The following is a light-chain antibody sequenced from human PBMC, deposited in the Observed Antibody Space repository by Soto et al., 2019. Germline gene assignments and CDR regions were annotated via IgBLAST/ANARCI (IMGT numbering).Light chain of an antibody. CDR3: QHYGSSPRT. CDR1: QSVTSSY. Sequence: EIVLTQSPGTLSLSPGERVTLSCRASQSVTSSYLAWYQQRPGQAPRLLIYGASRRATGIPDRFSGSGSGTDFTLTISRLEPEDFAVYYCQHYGSSPRTFGQGTKVDIK. CDR2: GAS. V-gene: IGKV3-20*01. J-gene: IGKJ1*01.